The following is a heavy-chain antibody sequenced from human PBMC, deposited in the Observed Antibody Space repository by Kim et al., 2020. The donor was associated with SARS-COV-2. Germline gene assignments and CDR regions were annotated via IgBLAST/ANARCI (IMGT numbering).Heavy chain of an antibody. D-gene: IGHD3-16*01. Sequence: NPSLKGRVTISVDTSKNQFSLKLSSVTAADTAVYYCARLTSMITSGGDGYWGQGSLVTVSS. CDR3: ARLTSMITSGGDGY. J-gene: IGHJ4*02. V-gene: IGHV4-39*01.